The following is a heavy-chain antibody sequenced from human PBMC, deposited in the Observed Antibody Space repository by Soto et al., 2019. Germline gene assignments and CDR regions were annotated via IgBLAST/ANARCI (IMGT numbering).Heavy chain of an antibody. CDR2: IIPILGIA. Sequence: QVQLVQSGAEVKKPGSSVKVSCKASGGTFSSYTISWVRQAPGQGLEWMGRIIPILGIANYAQKFQGRVTITADKSTSTSYMELSSLRSEDTAVYYCARATLSSKTPFPCGQGTMVTVSS. V-gene: IGHV1-69*02. J-gene: IGHJ5*02. CDR1: GGTFSSYT. D-gene: IGHD2-2*01. CDR3: ARATLSSKTPFP.